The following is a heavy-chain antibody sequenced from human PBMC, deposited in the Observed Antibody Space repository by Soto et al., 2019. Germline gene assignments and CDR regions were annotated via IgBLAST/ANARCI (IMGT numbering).Heavy chain of an antibody. CDR1: GGTFSSYA. D-gene: IGHD5-18*01. Sequence: ASVKVSCKASGGTFSSYAISWVRQAPGQGLEWMGGIIPIFGTANYAQKFQGRVTITADGSTSTAYMELSSLRSEDTAVYYCARDGYSYGYSYYYGMDVWGQGTTVTVSS. CDR2: IIPIFGTA. J-gene: IGHJ6*02. CDR3: ARDGYSYGYSYYYGMDV. V-gene: IGHV1-69*13.